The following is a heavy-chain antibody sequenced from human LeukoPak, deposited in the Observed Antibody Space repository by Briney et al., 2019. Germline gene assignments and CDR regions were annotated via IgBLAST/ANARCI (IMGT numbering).Heavy chain of an antibody. CDR1: GYSISSGYY. Sequence: SETLSLTCTVSGYSISSGYYWGWIRPPPGKGLEWIGSIYHSGSTYYNPSLKSRVTISVDTSKNQFSLKLSSVTAADTAVYYCARDLIGYYGSGSYYNDDYWGQGTLVTVSS. J-gene: IGHJ4*02. V-gene: IGHV4-38-2*02. D-gene: IGHD3-10*01. CDR3: ARDLIGYYGSGSYYNDDY. CDR2: IYHSGST.